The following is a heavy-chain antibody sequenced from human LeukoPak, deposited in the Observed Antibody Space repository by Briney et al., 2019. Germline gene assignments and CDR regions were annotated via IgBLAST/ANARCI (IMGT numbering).Heavy chain of an antibody. CDR2: ISSSSSYI. Sequence: GGSLRLSCAASGFTFSSYSMNWVRQAPGKGLEWVSSISSSSSYIYYADSVKGRFTIPRDNAKNSLYLQMNSLRAEDTAVYYCARMMYSSSWYDSADDAFDIWGQGTMVTVSS. D-gene: IGHD6-13*01. J-gene: IGHJ3*02. CDR1: GFTFSSYS. CDR3: ARMMYSSSWYDSADDAFDI. V-gene: IGHV3-21*04.